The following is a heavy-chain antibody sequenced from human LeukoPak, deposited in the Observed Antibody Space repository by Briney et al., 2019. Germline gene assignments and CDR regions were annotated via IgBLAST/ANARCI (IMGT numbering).Heavy chain of an antibody. V-gene: IGHV3-30*04. CDR2: ISYDGSDK. CDR1: GFTFSTYA. Sequence: GGSLRLSCAASGFTFSTYAVHWVRQAPGRVLEWVAVISYDGSDKYYADSVKGRFTISRDNSKNTLYLQMNSLRAEDTAVYYCARDRHYYGSGSYTMDVWGKGTTVTVSS. J-gene: IGHJ6*03. CDR3: ARDRHYYGSGSYTMDV. D-gene: IGHD3-10*01.